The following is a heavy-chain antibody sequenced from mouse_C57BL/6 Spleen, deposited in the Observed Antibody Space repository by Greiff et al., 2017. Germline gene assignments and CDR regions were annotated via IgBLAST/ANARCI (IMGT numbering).Heavy chain of an antibody. D-gene: IGHD2-3*01. V-gene: IGHV1-85*01. CDR1: GYTFTSYD. J-gene: IGHJ3*01. CDR3: ARGSPDGYWFAY. CDR2: LYPRDGSN. Sequence: QVHVKQSGPELVKPGASVKLSCKASGYTFTSYDINWVKQRPGQGLEWIGWLYPRDGSNKYNEKFKGKATLTVDTSSSTADMELHSLTSEDSAVYFCARGSPDGYWFAYWGQGTLVTVSA.